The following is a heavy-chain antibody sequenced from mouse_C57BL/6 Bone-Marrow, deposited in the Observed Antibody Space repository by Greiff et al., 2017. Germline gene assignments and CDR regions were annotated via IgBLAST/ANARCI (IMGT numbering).Heavy chain of an antibody. J-gene: IGHJ2*01. CDR3: ARGGNYGGYYFDY. CDR1: GYTFTTYP. D-gene: IGHD2-1*01. Sequence: QVQLQQSGAELVKPGASVKMSCKASGYTFTTYPIEWMKQNHGKSLEWIGNFHPYNDDTKYNEKFKGKVTLTVEKSSSTVYLELSQFTSDDSAVXDCARGGNYGGYYFDYWGQGTTLTVSS. V-gene: IGHV1-47*01. CDR2: FHPYNDDT.